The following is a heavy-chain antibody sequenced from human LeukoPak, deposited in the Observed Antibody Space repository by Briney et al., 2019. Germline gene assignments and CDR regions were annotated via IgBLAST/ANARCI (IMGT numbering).Heavy chain of an antibody. J-gene: IGHJ5*02. CDR3: ARDRITMVRGVGNWFDP. CDR2: ISYDGSNK. V-gene: IGHV3-30*04. D-gene: IGHD3-10*01. Sequence: GGSLRLSCAASGFTFSSYAMHWVRQAPGKGLEWVAVISYDGSNKYYADSVKGRFTISRDNSKNTLYLQMSSLRAEDTAVYYCARDRITMVRGVGNWFDPWGQGTLVTVSS. CDR1: GFTFSSYA.